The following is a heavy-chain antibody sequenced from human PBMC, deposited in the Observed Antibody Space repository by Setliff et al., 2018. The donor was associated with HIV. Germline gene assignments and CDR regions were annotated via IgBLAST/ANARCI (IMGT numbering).Heavy chain of an antibody. J-gene: IGHJ3*02. CDR3: AKDMNNFWSGYYRRDAFDI. CDR1: GFSFSTYW. V-gene: IGHV3-7*03. D-gene: IGHD3-3*01. Sequence: GGSLRLSCAASGFSFSTYWMSWVRQAPGKGLEWVANIKQDGSEKYYMASVRGRFTISRDNAKNTLYLQMNSLRAEDTAVYYCAKDMNNFWSGYYRRDAFDIWGQGTMVTVSS. CDR2: IKQDGSEK.